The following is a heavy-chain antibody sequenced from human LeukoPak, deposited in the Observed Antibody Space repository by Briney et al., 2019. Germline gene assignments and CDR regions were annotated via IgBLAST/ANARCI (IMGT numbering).Heavy chain of an antibody. Sequence: GGSLRLSCAASGFTFNSHAMSWVRQAPGKGLEWVSAISGTGDRTYYADSVKDRFTISRDNSKNTLCLEMNSLSAEDTAVYYCARRGGSNGWGAFDIWGRGTLVTVSS. CDR3: ARRGGSNGWGAFDI. J-gene: IGHJ3*02. CDR2: ISGTGDRT. V-gene: IGHV3-23*01. CDR1: GFTFNSHA. D-gene: IGHD6-19*01.